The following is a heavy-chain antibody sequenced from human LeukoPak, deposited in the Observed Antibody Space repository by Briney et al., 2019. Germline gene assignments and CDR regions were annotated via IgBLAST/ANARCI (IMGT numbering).Heavy chain of an antibody. J-gene: IGHJ4*02. D-gene: IGHD3-10*01. CDR1: GGSISSGSYY. Sequence: SETLSLTCTVSGGSISSGSYYWSWIRQPAGKGLEWIGRIYTSGSTNYNPSLESRVTISVDTSKNQFSLKLSSVTAADTAVYYCARGLLWFGGRYFDYWGQGTLVTVSS. CDR2: IYTSGST. CDR3: ARGLLWFGGRYFDY. V-gene: IGHV4-61*02.